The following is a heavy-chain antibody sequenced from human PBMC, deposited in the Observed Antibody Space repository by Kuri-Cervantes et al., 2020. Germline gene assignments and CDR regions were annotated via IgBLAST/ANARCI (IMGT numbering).Heavy chain of an antibody. CDR3: ARGGMDV. Sequence: GGSLRLSCTVSGGSISSSSYYWGWIRQAPGKGLEWVSYISSSGSTIYYADSVKGRFTISRDNAKNSLYLQMNSLRAEDTAVYYCARGGMDVWGQGTTVTVSS. J-gene: IGHJ6*02. CDR1: GGSISSSSYY. CDR2: ISSSGSTI. V-gene: IGHV3-11*01.